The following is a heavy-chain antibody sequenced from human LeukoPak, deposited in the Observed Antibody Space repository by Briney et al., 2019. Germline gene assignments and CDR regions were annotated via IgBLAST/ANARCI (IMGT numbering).Heavy chain of an antibody. V-gene: IGHV3-49*03. CDR1: GFTFGDYA. Sequence: GGSLRLSCTASGFTFGDYAMSWFRQAPGKGLEWVGFIRSKAYGGATEYAASVKGRFTVSRDDSKSIAYLQMNSLKTEDTAVYYCTRSWVTMVRGVISHFDYWGQGTLVTVSS. D-gene: IGHD3-10*01. CDR2: IRSKAYGGAT. J-gene: IGHJ4*02. CDR3: TRSWVTMVRGVISHFDY.